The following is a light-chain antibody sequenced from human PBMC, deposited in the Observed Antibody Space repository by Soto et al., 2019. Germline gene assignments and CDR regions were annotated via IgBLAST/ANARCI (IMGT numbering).Light chain of an antibody. CDR2: DAS. J-gene: IGKJ1*01. CDR1: QSVTNNY. CDR3: QQCATSPLT. V-gene: IGKV3-20*01. Sequence: EIVLTQSPGTLSLSPGERATLSCRASQSVTNNYVAWYQQKPGQAPRLLIHDASSRATGIPDRFSGSGSGTDFTLTISRLEPEDFAVYFCQQCATSPLTFGQGTRVDIQ.